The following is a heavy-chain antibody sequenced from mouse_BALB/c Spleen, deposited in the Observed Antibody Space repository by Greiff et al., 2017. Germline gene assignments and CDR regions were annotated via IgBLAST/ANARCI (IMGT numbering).Heavy chain of an antibody. V-gene: IGHV14-3*02. CDR3: ARNYRLWYFDV. CDR1: GFNIKDTY. CDR2: IDPANGNT. J-gene: IGHJ1*01. D-gene: IGHD2-14*01. Sequence: VQLKQSGAELVKPGASVKLSCTASGFNIKDTYMHWVKQRPEQGLEWIGRIDPANGNTKYDPKFQGKATITADTSSNTAYLQLSSLTSEDTAVYYCARNYRLWYFDVWGAGTTVTVSS.